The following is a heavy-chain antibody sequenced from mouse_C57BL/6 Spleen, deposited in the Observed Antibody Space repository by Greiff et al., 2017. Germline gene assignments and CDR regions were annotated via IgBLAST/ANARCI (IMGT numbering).Heavy chain of an antibody. CDR2: INPGSGGT. D-gene: IGHD2-1*01. J-gene: IGHJ4*01. V-gene: IGHV1-54*01. CDR3: ARRYDGTTGAMDY. CDR1: GYAFTNYL. Sequence: VQLVESGAELVRPGTSVKVSCKASGYAFTNYLIEWVKQRPGQGLEWIGVINPGSGGTNYNENVKGKATLTADKSSSTAYMQLSSLTSEDSAVYFCARRYDGTTGAMDYWGQGTSVTVSS.